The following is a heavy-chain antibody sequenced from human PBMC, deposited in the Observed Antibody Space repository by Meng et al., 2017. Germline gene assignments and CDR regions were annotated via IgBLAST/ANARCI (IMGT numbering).Heavy chain of an antibody. CDR2: IWYDGSNK. CDR3: ARDRREIAAAGTLDY. V-gene: IGHV3-33*01. J-gene: IGHJ4*02. CDR1: GFTFSSYG. D-gene: IGHD6-13*01. Sequence: GESLKISCAASGFTFSSYGMHWVRQAPGKGLEWVAVIWYDGSNKYYADSVKGRFTISRDNSKNTLYLQMNSLRAEDTAVYYCARDRREIAAAGTLDYWGQGTQVTGSS.